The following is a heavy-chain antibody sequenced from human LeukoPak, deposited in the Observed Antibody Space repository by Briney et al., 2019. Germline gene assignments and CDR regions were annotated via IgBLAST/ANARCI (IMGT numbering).Heavy chain of an antibody. V-gene: IGHV1-69-2*01. CDR3: ATVVTGENWFDP. CDR2: VDPEDGET. J-gene: IGHJ5*02. Sequence: ASVKVSCKVSGYTFTDYYMHWVQRAPGKGLEWMGLVDPEDGETIYAEKFQGRVTITADTSTDTAYMELSSLRSEDTAVYYCATVVTGENWFDPWGQGTLVTVSS. CDR1: GYTFTDYY. D-gene: IGHD7-27*01.